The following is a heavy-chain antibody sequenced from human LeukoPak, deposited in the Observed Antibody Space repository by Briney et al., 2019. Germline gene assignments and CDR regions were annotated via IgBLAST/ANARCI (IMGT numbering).Heavy chain of an antibody. J-gene: IGHJ4*02. V-gene: IGHV4-59*11. CDR3: ARGATVGAPHWYFDY. CDR2: IYYSGST. D-gene: IGHD1-26*01. Sequence: SGTLSLTCTVSCGSISSHYWSWIRQPPGKALEWIGYIYYSGSTNYNPSLKSRVTISVDTSKNQFSLKLSSVTAADTAVYYCARGATVGAPHWYFDYWGQGTLVTVSS. CDR1: CGSISSHY.